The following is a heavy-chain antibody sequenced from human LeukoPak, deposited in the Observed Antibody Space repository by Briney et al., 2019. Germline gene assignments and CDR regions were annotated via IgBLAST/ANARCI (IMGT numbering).Heavy chain of an antibody. CDR1: GFTFSKYG. D-gene: IGHD3-3*01. CDR3: GRAYDFSRH. V-gene: IGHV3-30*02. CDR2: IRNDGRNK. Sequence: PGGSLRLSCAASGFTFSKYGMYWVRQAPGKGLEWVAFIRNDGRNKYYTDSVKGRFTISRDNAKNSLYLQMNSLRAEDTALYYCGRAYDFSRHWGQGTLVTISS. J-gene: IGHJ4*02.